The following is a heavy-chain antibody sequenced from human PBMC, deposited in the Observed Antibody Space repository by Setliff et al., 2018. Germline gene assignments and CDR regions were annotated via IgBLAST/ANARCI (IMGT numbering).Heavy chain of an antibody. CDR3: ARGPLDFVVAPPAAKFDF. Sequence: ASVKVSCKSSGYTFTSYGVSWVRQAPGQGLEWMGWVNPYNGNTIYAQKFQGRVTMTTDTSTSTAYMELRSLRSDDTAVYYCARGPLDFVVAPPAAKFDFWGQGTLVTVSS. CDR1: GYTFTSYG. CDR2: VNPYNGNT. V-gene: IGHV1-18*01. D-gene: IGHD2-2*01. J-gene: IGHJ4*02.